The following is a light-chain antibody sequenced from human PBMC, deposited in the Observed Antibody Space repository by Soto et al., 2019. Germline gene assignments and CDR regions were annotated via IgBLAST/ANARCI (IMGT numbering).Light chain of an antibody. CDR2: GAS. CDR1: QSVSSN. J-gene: IGKJ3*01. CDR3: QQSGT. Sequence: EIVMTQSPATLSVSPGERATLSCRASQSVSSNLAWYQQKPGQAPRLLIYGASTRATGIQARFSGSGSGTEFTLTISSLQSEDFAVYYCQQSGTFGPGTKVDIK. V-gene: IGKV3-15*01.